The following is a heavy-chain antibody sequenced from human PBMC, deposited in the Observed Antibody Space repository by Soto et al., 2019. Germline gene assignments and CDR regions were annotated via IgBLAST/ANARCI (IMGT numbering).Heavy chain of an antibody. Sequence: PGGSLRLSCAASGFTFSSYEMNWVRQAPGKGLEWVSYVSSSGSTIYYADSVKGRFTISRDNAKNSLYLQMNSLRAEDTAVYYCARDYGDYGDAFDIWGQGTMVTVSS. V-gene: IGHV3-48*03. J-gene: IGHJ3*02. CDR2: VSSSGSTI. CDR1: GFTFSSYE. D-gene: IGHD4-17*01. CDR3: ARDYGDYGDAFDI.